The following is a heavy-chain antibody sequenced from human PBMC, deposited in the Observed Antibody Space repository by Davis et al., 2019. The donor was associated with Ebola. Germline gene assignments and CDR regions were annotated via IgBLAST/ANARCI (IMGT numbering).Heavy chain of an antibody. V-gene: IGHV3-30-3*01. CDR1: GYTFTSYA. CDR2: ISYDGSNK. D-gene: IGHD2-15*01. CDR3: ARGPTYCSGGSCYLYYFDY. Sequence: SCKASGYTFTSYAMHWVRQAPGKGLEWVAVISYDGSNKYYADSVKGRFTISRDNSKNTLYLQMNSLRAEDTAVYYCARGPTYCSGGSCYLYYFDYWGQGTLVTVSS. J-gene: IGHJ4*02.